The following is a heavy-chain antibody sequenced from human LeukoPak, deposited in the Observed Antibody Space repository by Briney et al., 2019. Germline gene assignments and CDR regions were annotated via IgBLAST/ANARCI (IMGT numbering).Heavy chain of an antibody. V-gene: IGHV4-59*12. CDR2: IYFSGST. CDR1: GVSITSFY. D-gene: IGHD1-7*01. J-gene: IGHJ4*02. Sequence: PSETLSLTCTVSGVSITSFYWSWIRQPPGKGLEWIGYIYFSGSTNYNPSLKSRVTVSLDTTKNQVSLKLSSVSAADTAVYYCARGRVTGTTPLLWWGQGTLVTVSS. CDR3: ARGRVTGTTPLLW.